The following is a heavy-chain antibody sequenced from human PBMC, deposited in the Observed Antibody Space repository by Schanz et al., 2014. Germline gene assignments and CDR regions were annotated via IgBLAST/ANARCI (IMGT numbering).Heavy chain of an antibody. CDR2: VSASGGGP. CDR3: VKDDRGDVVVVAANY. Sequence: EVQLVESGGALVQPGGSLRLSCAASGFTFSIYGMSWVRQAPGKGLEWVSLVSASGGGPFYADSVKGRFTISRDNSRNTVYLQMSSLRAEDTAVYYCVKDDRGDVVVVAANYWGQGAQVIVSS. D-gene: IGHD2-15*01. CDR1: GFTFSIYG. J-gene: IGHJ4*02. V-gene: IGHV3-23*04.